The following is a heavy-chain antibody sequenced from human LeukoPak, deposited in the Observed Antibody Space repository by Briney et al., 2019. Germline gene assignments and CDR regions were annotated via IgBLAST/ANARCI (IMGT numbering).Heavy chain of an antibody. CDR2: IKCESDGGTT. CDR1: GFTFSNAW. V-gene: IGHV3-15*01. J-gene: IGHJ6*02. CDR3: TTHLFPLYYYYAMDV. Sequence: GGSLRLSCAASGFTFSNAWMGWVRQAPGKGLEWVGRIKCESDGGTTEYAAPVKGRFTIARDDSKNTLSLQMNSLKSEDTAVYYCTTHLFPLYYYYAMDVWGQGTTVTVSS.